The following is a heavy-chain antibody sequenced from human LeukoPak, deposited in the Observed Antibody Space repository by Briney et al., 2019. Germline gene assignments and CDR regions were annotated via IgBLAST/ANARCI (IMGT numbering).Heavy chain of an antibody. CDR2: IHYSGST. V-gene: IGHV4-59*01. J-gene: IGHJ4*02. CDR1: GASITSYY. CDR3: ARDLRAAY. Sequence: KASETLSVTCTVPGASITSYYWTWIRQPPEKGLEWIGYIHYSGSTNYNPSLKSRVTISVDTSKNQFSLKLSSVTAADTAVYYCARDLRAAYWGQGTLVTVSS. D-gene: IGHD3-16*01.